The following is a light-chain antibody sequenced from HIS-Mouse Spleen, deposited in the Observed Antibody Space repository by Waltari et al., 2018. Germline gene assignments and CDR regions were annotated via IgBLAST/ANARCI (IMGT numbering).Light chain of an antibody. CDR1: ALPKKY. J-gene: IGLJ2*01. CDR3: YSTDSSGNHRV. Sequence: SYELTQPPSVSVSPGQTARITCSGDALPKKYAYCYQQKSGQAPLLVTYEDSKRPSGVPERFSGSSSGTMATLTISGAQVEDEADYYCYSTDSSGNHRVFGGGTKLTVL. V-gene: IGLV3-10*01. CDR2: EDS.